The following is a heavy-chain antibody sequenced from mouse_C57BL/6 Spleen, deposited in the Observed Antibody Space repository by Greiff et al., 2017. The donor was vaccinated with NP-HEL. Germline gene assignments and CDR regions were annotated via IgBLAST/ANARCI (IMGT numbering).Heavy chain of an antibody. CDR1: GYTFTDYY. CDR2: INPYNGGT. CDR3: ARYYGSSYRYFDV. V-gene: IGHV1-19*01. D-gene: IGHD1-1*01. Sequence: VQLKQSGPVLVKPGASVKMSCKASGYTFTDYYMNWVKQSHGKSLEWIGVINPYNGGTSYNQKFKGKATLTVDKSSSTAYMELNSLTSEYSAVYYCARYYGSSYRYFDVWGTGTTVTVSS. J-gene: IGHJ1*03.